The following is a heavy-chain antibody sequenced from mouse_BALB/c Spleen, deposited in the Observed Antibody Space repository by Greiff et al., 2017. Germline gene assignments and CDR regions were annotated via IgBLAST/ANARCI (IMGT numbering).Heavy chain of an antibody. CDR1: GYAYSSYW. Sequence: VKLVESGAELVRPGSSVKISCKASGYAYSSYWMNWVKQRPGQGLEWIGQIYPGDGDTNYNGKFKGKATLTADKSSSTAYMQLSSLTSEDSAVYFCARDYRYDRAWFAYWGQGTLVTVSA. D-gene: IGHD2-14*01. CDR2: IYPGDGDT. J-gene: IGHJ3*01. CDR3: ARDYRYDRAWFAY. V-gene: IGHV1-80*01.